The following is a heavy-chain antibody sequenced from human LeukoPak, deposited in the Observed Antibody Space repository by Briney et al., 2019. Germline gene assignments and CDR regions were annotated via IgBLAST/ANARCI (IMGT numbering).Heavy chain of an antibody. CDR2: ISYDGSNK. CDR3: AKGSGGFGELSPSDY. CDR1: GFTFSSYG. Sequence: PGGSLRLSCAASGFTFSSYGMHWVRQAPGKGLEWVAVISYDGSNKYYADSVKGRFTISRDNSKNTLYLQMNSLRAEDTAVYYCAKGSGGFGELSPSDYWGQGTLVTVSS. J-gene: IGHJ4*02. D-gene: IGHD3-10*01. V-gene: IGHV3-30*18.